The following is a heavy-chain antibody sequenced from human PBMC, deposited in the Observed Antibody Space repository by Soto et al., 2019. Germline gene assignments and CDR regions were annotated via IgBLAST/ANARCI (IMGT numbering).Heavy chain of an antibody. J-gene: IGHJ6*02. CDR1: GYTFTSYY. CDR3: ARDKGSAGTLGDYYYYYYGMDV. V-gene: IGHV1-46*01. CDR2: INPSGGST. D-gene: IGHD6-13*01. Sequence: GASVKVSCKASGYTFTSYYMHWVRQAPGQGLEWMGIINPSGGSTSYAQKFQGRVTMTRDTSTSTVYMELSSLRSEDTAVYYCARDKGSAGTLGDYYYYYYGMDVWGQGTTDTVSS.